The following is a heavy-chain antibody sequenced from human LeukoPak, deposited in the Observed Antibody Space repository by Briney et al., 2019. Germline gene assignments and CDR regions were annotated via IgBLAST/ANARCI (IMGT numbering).Heavy chain of an antibody. CDR2: INPNSGGT. V-gene: IGHV1-2*02. Sequence: GASVKVSCKASGYTFTCYYMHWVRQAPGQGLEWMGWINPNSGGTNYAQKFQGRVTMTRDTSISTAYMELSRLRSDDTAVYYCARVMITFGGVIGPFDYWGQGTLVTVSS. CDR1: GYTFTCYY. D-gene: IGHD3-16*02. CDR3: ARVMITFGGVIGPFDY. J-gene: IGHJ4*02.